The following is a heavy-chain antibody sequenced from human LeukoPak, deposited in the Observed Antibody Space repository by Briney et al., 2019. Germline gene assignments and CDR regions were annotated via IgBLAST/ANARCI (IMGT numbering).Heavy chain of an antibody. V-gene: IGHV4-30-4*01. D-gene: IGHD4-17*01. CDR3: ARIDYGDYPHPDY. CDR2: IYYSGST. Sequence: NPSQTLSLTCTVSGGSISSGDYYWSWIRQPPGKGLEWIGYIYYSGSTYYNPSLKSRVTISVDTSKNQFSLKLSSVTAADTAVYYCARIDYGDYPHPDYWGQGTLVTVSS. J-gene: IGHJ4*02. CDR1: GGSISSGDYY.